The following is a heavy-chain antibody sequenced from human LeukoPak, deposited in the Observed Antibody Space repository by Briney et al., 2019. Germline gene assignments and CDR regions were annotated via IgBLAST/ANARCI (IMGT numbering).Heavy chain of an antibody. CDR2: INSDGSST. Sequence: GGSLRLSCAASGFPFSSYGMHWVRQAPGKGLVWVSRINSDGSSTSYADSVKGRFTISRDNAKNTLYLQMNSLRAEDTAVYYCASGYSGYDKVYWGQGTLVTVSS. J-gene: IGHJ4*02. CDR1: GFPFSSYG. D-gene: IGHD5-12*01. V-gene: IGHV3-74*01. CDR3: ASGYSGYDKVY.